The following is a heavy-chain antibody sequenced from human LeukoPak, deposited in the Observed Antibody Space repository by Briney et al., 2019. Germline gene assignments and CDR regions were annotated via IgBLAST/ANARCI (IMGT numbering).Heavy chain of an antibody. CDR3: ARGLTRGYDFWSGTHYMDV. V-gene: IGHV4-61*02. CDR1: NGSISSGVYY. CDR2: IYTSGST. J-gene: IGHJ6*03. Sequence: SQTLSLTCTVSNGSISSGVYYWSWIRQPAGKGLEWIGRIYTSGSTNYNPSLKSRVTMSVDTSKNQFSLKLSSVTAADTAVYYCARGLTRGYDFWSGTHYMDVWGKGTTVTVSS. D-gene: IGHD3-3*01.